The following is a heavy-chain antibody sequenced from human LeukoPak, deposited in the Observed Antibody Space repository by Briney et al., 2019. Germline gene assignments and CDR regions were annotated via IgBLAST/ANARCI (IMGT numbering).Heavy chain of an antibody. CDR2: ISSSSSTI. D-gene: IGHD3-3*01. CDR1: GFTFSSYS. CDR3: ARDMDDFWSGPTKY. J-gene: IGHJ4*02. Sequence: GGSLRLSCAASGFTFSSYSMNWVRQAPGKGLEWASYISSSSSTIYYADSVKGRFTISRDNAKNSLYLQMNSLRAEDTAVYYCARDMDDFWSGPTKYWGQGTLVTVSS. V-gene: IGHV3-48*01.